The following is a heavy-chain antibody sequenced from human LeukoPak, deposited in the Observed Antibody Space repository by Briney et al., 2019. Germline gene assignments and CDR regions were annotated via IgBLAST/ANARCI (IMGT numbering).Heavy chain of an antibody. V-gene: IGHV4-59*08. J-gene: IGHJ4*02. CDR1: GGSISSYY. CDR2: IYYSGST. Sequence: PSETLSLTCTVSGGSISSYYWSWIRQPPGKGLEWIGYIYYSGSTNYNPSLESRVTISVDTSKNQFSLKLSSVTAADTAVYYCARQYCGGDCYIDYWGQGTLVTVSS. CDR3: ARQYCGGDCYIDY. D-gene: IGHD2-21*02.